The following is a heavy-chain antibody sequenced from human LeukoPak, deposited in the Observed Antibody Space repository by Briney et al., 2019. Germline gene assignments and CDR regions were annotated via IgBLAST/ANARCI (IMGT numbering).Heavy chain of an antibody. D-gene: IGHD2-2*02. Sequence: ASVKVSCKASGYTFTGYYVHWVRQAPGQGLEWMGWINPNSGGTNYAQKFQGRVTMTRDTSISTAYMELSRLRSDDTAVYYCARGGPTMYQLLYKFGYYFDYWGQGTLVTVSS. CDR1: GYTFTGYY. CDR3: ARGGPTMYQLLYKFGYYFDY. CDR2: INPNSGGT. V-gene: IGHV1-2*02. J-gene: IGHJ4*02.